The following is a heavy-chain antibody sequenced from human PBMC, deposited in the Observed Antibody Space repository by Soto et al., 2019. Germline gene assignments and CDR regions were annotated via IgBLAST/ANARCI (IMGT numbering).Heavy chain of an antibody. Sequence: QVQLQESGPGLVKPSETLSLTSTVSGGSISRYFWSWIRQPPGKGLQWIGHIYYSGSTDYNPSLKSRVAISVDASKTHFSLRLNSVTAADAAVYYCATYDSPYYYMDVWGKGTTVTVSS. CDR1: GGSISRYF. CDR2: IYYSGST. CDR3: ATYDSPYYYMDV. D-gene: IGHD3-16*01. J-gene: IGHJ6*03. V-gene: IGHV4-59*13.